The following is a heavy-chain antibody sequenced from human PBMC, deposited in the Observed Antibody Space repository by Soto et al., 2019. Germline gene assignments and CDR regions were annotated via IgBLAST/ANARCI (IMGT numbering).Heavy chain of an antibody. Sequence: GGSLRLSCAASGFTFSSYGMHWVRQAPGKGLEWVANIKEDGSEKYYVDSVMGRFTISRDNAKNSLYLQMHSLRAEDTAVYYCARDQLGPLDYWGQGTLVTVSS. CDR2: IKEDGSEK. J-gene: IGHJ4*02. V-gene: IGHV3-7*05. CDR3: ARDQLGPLDY. D-gene: IGHD1-1*01. CDR1: GFTFSSYG.